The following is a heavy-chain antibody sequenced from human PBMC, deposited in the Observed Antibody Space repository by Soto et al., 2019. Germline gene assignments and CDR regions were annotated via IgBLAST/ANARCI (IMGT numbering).Heavy chain of an antibody. J-gene: IGHJ4*02. CDR3: ARAGRATVSLYMFDF. Sequence: QVQLVQSGAEVKKPGASLKISRKASGYTFTSFYIHWVRQAPGQGLEWMAIINPTGGSASYAQRFQGRVTVTRDTSTGTVYMEMRSLTSEDTAVYYCARAGRATVSLYMFDFWGQGTQVTVSS. V-gene: IGHV1-46*01. D-gene: IGHD3-10*01. CDR2: INPTGGSA. CDR1: GYTFTSFY.